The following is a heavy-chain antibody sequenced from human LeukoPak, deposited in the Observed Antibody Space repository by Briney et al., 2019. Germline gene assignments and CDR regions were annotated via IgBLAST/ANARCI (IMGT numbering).Heavy chain of an antibody. CDR1: GYTFTSYV. Sequence: ASVKVSCKASGYTFTSYVINWVRQATGQGLEWMGWMNPNSGNTGYAQKFQGRVTMTRNTSISTAYMELSSLRSEDTAVYYCSLTPGIAAAGTGNFDYWGQGTLVTVSS. V-gene: IGHV1-8*02. D-gene: IGHD6-13*01. CDR2: MNPNSGNT. J-gene: IGHJ4*02. CDR3: SLTPGIAAAGTGNFDY.